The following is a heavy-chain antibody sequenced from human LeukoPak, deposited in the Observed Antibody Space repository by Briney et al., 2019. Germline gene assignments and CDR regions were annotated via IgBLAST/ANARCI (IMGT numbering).Heavy chain of an antibody. J-gene: IGHJ5*02. D-gene: IGHD6-19*01. CDR2: IYYSGST. Sequence: SETLSLTCTVSGGSISSYYWSWIRQPPGKGLEWIGYIYYSGSTNYNPSPKSRVTISVDTSKNQFSLKLSSVTAADTAVYYCARRWQWLVRVFDPWGQGTLVTVSS. CDR3: ARRWQWLVRVFDP. CDR1: GGSISSYY. V-gene: IGHV4-59*08.